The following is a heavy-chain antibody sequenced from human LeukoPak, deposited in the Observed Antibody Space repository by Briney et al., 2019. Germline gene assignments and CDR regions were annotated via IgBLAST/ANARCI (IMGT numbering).Heavy chain of an antibody. CDR3: ARQGLVYYDSSGHVDY. CDR2: IYYSGST. Sequence: SETLSLTCTVSGGSISSSSYYWGWLRQPPGKGLEWIGSIYYSGSTYYNPSLKSRVTITVDTSENQFSLKLSSVTAADTAVYYCARQGLVYYDSSGHVDYWGQGTLVTVSS. D-gene: IGHD3-22*01. V-gene: IGHV4-39*01. J-gene: IGHJ4*02. CDR1: GGSISSSSYY.